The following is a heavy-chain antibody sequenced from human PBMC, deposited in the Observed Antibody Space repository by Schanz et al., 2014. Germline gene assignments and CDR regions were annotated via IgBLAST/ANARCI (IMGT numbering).Heavy chain of an antibody. V-gene: IGHV3-30*04. CDR2: ISYDGSHK. CDR1: EFTFTTYA. D-gene: IGHD6-13*01. J-gene: IGHJ4*02. CDR3: ARAQEHNTDYTSSRLFDY. Sequence: VQLVESGGGVVRPGRSLRLSCAASEFTFTTYAMHWVRQAPGKGLEWVAVISYDGSHKYYADSVKGRFTVSRDNSKNTLYLQMNSLRAEDTAVYYCARAQEHNTDYTSSRLFDYWGQGTLVTVSS.